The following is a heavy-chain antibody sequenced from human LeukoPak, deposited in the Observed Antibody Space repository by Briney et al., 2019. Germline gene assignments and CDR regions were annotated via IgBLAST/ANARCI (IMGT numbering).Heavy chain of an antibody. Sequence: PGKSLRLSCAASGFTFSNYDIHWVRQAPGKGLEWVAVIWFDGSNKFYADSVKGRLTISRDNSKNTLYLQMNSLRAEDTAVYFCAKDLGRYRTNFFDYWGQGNLVTVSS. V-gene: IGHV3-33*06. D-gene: IGHD1-26*01. J-gene: IGHJ4*02. CDR2: IWFDGSNK. CDR1: GFTFSNYD. CDR3: AKDLGRYRTNFFDY.